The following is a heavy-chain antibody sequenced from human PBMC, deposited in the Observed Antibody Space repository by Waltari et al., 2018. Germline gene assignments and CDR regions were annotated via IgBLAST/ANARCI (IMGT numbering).Heavy chain of an antibody. CDR1: GFTFSSYS. D-gene: IGHD1-26*01. Sequence: EVQLVESGGGLVQPGGSLRLSCAASGFTFSSYSMNWVRQAQGKGLEWVSYISSSSSTIYYADSVKGRFTISRDNAKNSLYLQMNSLRAEDTAVYYCARAKWTDAFDIWGQGTMVTVSS. V-gene: IGHV3-48*01. CDR3: ARAKWTDAFDI. J-gene: IGHJ3*02. CDR2: ISSSSSTI.